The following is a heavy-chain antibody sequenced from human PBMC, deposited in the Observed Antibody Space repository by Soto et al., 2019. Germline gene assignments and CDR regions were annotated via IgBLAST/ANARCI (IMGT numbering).Heavy chain of an antibody. Sequence: EVQLLESGGGLVQPGGSLRLSCAASGFTFSSYAMSWVRQAPGKGLEWVSAISGSGGSTYYADSVKGRFTIARDNSKNTLYLRMNSLRAEDTAVYYCAKGSTGCSSTSCLGNSFDYWGQGTLVTVSS. CDR1: GFTFSSYA. D-gene: IGHD2-2*01. V-gene: IGHV3-23*01. CDR2: ISGSGGST. CDR3: AKGSTGCSSTSCLGNSFDY. J-gene: IGHJ4*02.